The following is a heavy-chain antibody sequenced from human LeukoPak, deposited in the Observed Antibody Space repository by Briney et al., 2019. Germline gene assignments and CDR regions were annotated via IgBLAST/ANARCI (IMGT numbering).Heavy chain of an antibody. V-gene: IGHV1-69*04. CDR3: ARLTDYLVDSVIGY. D-gene: IGHD1-14*01. J-gene: IGHJ1*01. CDR1: GGTFSRYA. CDR2: IIPMIGIT. Sequence: SVKVSCKASGGTFSRYALSWVRQAPGQGLEWMGRIIPMIGITNYAQSFQGRVTLAADKTTSTAYMELTSLRAEDTAVYYCARLTDYLVDSVIGYWGQGTLITVSS.